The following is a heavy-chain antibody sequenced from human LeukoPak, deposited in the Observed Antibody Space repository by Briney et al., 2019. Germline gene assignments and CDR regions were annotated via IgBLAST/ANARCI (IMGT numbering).Heavy chain of an antibody. Sequence: GGSLRLSCAASGFTFSSYWMSWVRQAPGKGLEWVANIKQDGSEKYYVDSVKGRFTISRDNAKNSLYLQMNSLKTEDTALYYCTRPGGNFDYWGQGTLVTVSS. J-gene: IGHJ4*01. CDR1: GFTFSSYW. V-gene: IGHV3-7*03. D-gene: IGHD3-16*01. CDR2: IKQDGSEK. CDR3: TRPGGNFDY.